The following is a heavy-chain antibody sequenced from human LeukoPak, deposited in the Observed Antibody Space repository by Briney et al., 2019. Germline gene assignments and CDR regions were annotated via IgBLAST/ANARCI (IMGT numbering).Heavy chain of an antibody. CDR1: GGSFSGYY. V-gene: IGHV4-59*01. J-gene: IGHJ3*02. CDR3: ARDGYNSAFDI. CDR2: IYYSGST. Sequence: PSETLSLTCAVYGGSFSGYYWTWIRQPPGKGLEWIGYIYYSGSTNYNPSLKSRVTISVDTSKNQFSLKLSSVTAADTAVYYCARDGYNSAFDIWGQGTMVTVSS. D-gene: IGHD5-24*01.